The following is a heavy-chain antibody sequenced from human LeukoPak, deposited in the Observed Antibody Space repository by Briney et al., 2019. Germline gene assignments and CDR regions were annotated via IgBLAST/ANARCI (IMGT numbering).Heavy chain of an antibody. CDR3: ARDTLGEGEDANYAVYYFDY. CDR1: GFTFSSYG. V-gene: IGHV3-30*03. D-gene: IGHD4/OR15-4a*01. J-gene: IGHJ4*02. Sequence: GGSLRLSCAASGFTFSSYGMHWVRQAPGKGLEWVAVISYDGSNKYYADSVKGRFTISRDNSKNTLYLQMNSLRADDTAFYYCARDTLGEGEDANYAVYYFDYWGQGTVVTVSS. CDR2: ISYDGSNK.